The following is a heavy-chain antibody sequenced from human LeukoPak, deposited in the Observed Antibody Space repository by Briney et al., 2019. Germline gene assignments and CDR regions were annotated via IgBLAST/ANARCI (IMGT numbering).Heavy chain of an antibody. D-gene: IGHD6-19*01. CDR1: GYTFTSYG. J-gene: IGHJ6*04. Sequence: ASVKLSCKASGYTFTSYGISWVRQAPGPGLGWMGWISTYNGYANYAQKLQGRVTMTTETSTSTAYMELRSLRSDDTAVYYCARNSSDWYGYMDVWGKGTTVTVSS. CDR2: ISTYNGYA. V-gene: IGHV1-18*01. CDR3: ARNSSDWYGYMDV.